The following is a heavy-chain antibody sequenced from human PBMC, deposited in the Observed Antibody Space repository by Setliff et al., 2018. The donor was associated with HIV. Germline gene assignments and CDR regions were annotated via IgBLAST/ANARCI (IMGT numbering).Heavy chain of an antibody. J-gene: IGHJ5*02. Sequence: SETLSLTCTVSGGSISSGNYYWNWIRQPAGKGLEWIGHIYASGSTNYNPSLKSRVTISVDTSKNHFSLKLSSVTAADTAVYYCAREWVLAATGTGIDPWGQGTLVTVSS. V-gene: IGHV4-61*09. CDR1: GGSISSGNYY. CDR2: IYASGST. CDR3: AREWVLAATGTGIDP. D-gene: IGHD6-13*01.